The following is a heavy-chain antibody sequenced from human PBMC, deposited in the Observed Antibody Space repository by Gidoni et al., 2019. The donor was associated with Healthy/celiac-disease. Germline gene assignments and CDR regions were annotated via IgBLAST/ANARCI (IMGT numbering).Heavy chain of an antibody. CDR1: GFTFSRYW. J-gene: IGHJ3*02. V-gene: IGHV3-7*01. Sequence: EVQLVESGGGLVQPGGSLRLSCAASGFTFSRYWMSWVRQAPGKGLEWVANIKQDGSEKYYVDSVKGRFTISRDNAKNSLYLQMNSLRAEDTAVYYCARDDDSLKYYDFWSGYKRDDAFDIWGQGTMVTVSS. CDR2: IKQDGSEK. D-gene: IGHD3-3*01. CDR3: ARDDDSLKYYDFWSGYKRDDAFDI.